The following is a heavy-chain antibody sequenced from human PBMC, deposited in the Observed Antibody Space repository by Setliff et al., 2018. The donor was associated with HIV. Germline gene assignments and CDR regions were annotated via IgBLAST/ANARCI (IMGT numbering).Heavy chain of an antibody. V-gene: IGHV1-2*02. CDR3: AKDVVVVTAAHFYFDY. D-gene: IGHD2-2*01. Sequence: ASVKVSCKASGYTLSSHYIHWVRQAPGHRPEWVGWINPQTGGTNFAQKFQGRITMTSDTSVNTVFIELSRLTSDDTAVYYCAKDVVVVTAAHFYFDYWGQGTLVTVSS. J-gene: IGHJ4*02. CDR1: GYTLSSHY. CDR2: INPQTGGT.